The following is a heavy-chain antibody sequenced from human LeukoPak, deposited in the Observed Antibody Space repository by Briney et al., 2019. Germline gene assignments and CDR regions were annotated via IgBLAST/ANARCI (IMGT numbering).Heavy chain of an antibody. J-gene: IGHJ3*02. V-gene: IGHV3-23*01. CDR2: ISGSGGST. CDR3: AKDFGGPNCTNGVCYRLAAAGWVDAFDI. CDR1: GFTFSSYA. Sequence: PGGSLRLSCAASGFTFSSYAMSWVRQAPGKGLEWVSAISGSGGSTYYADSVKGRVTISRDNSKNTLYLQMNSLRAEDTAVYYCAKDFGGPNCTNGVCYRLAAAGWVDAFDIWGQGTMVTVSS. D-gene: IGHD2-8*01.